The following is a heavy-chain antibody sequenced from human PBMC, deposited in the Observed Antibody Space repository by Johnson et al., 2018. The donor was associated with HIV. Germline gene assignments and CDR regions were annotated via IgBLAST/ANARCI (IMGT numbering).Heavy chain of an antibody. Sequence: EVQLVESGGGLMQPGGSLRLSCAASGFIFDDYGMSWVRKAPGKGLEWVSGMNWNGGSTYYADSVKGRFTISRDNSKNTLYLQMNSLRAEDTAVYYCARACRDGYTCDAFDIWGQGTMVTVSS. V-gene: IGHV3-20*04. CDR1: GFIFDDYG. J-gene: IGHJ3*02. D-gene: IGHD5-24*01. CDR2: MNWNGGST. CDR3: ARACRDGYTCDAFDI.